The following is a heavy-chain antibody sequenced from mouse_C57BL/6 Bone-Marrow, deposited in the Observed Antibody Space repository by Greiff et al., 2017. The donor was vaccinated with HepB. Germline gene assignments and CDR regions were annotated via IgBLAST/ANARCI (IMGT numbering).Heavy chain of an antibody. CDR2: IYPGDGDT. Sequence: QVQLQQSGPELVKPGASVKISCKASGYAFSSSWMNWVKQRPGKGLEWIGRIYPGDGDTNYNGKFKGKATLTADKSTSTAYMQLSSLTSEDSAVYDWARRGTEGAMDDWGQGTSVTVAS. J-gene: IGHJ4*01. D-gene: IGHD4-1*01. V-gene: IGHV1-82*01. CDR1: GYAFSSSW. CDR3: ARRGTEGAMDD.